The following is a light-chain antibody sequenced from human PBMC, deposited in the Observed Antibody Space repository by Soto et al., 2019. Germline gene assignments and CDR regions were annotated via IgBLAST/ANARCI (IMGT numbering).Light chain of an antibody. CDR1: QSVSSIY. CDR2: GAS. V-gene: IGKV3-20*01. J-gene: IGKJ1*01. Sequence: EIVLTQSPGTLSLSPGERATLSCRASQSVSSIYLAWYQHKPGQAPRLLIYGASSRATGIPHRFSGSGSGTDLTLTISRLEPEDFAVYYCHQYGSSSWPFGRGTTVEIK. CDR3: HQYGSSSWP.